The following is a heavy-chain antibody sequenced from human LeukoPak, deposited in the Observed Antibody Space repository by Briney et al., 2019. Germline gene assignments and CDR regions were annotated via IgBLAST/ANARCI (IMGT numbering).Heavy chain of an antibody. CDR3: ARDDRIAAAGTFDY. V-gene: IGHV3-43*01. CDR2: ISWDGTT. Sequence: SGGSLRLSCAASGFTFEDYTMHWVRQAPGKTLEWVSLISWDGTTYYTDSVKGRFTISRDNSKNTLYLQMNSLRAEDTALYYCARDDRIAAAGTFDYWGRGTLVTVSS. D-gene: IGHD6-13*01. CDR1: GFTFEDYT. J-gene: IGHJ4*02.